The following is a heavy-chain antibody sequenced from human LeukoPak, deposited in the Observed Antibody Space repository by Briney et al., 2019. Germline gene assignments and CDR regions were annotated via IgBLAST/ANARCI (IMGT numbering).Heavy chain of an antibody. CDR3: ARDPGQQWLVRGFNFDY. J-gene: IGHJ4*02. CDR1: GFTFSSYS. D-gene: IGHD6-19*01. Sequence: GGSLRLSCAASGFTFSSYSMNWVRQAPGKGLEWVSYISSSSSTIYYADSVKGRLTISRDNAKNSLYLQMNSLRAEDTAVYYCARDPGQQWLVRGFNFDYWGQGTLVTVSS. CDR2: ISSSSSTI. V-gene: IGHV3-48*01.